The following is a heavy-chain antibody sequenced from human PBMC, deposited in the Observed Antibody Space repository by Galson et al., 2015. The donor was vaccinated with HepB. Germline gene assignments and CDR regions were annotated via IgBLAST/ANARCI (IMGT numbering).Heavy chain of an antibody. CDR2: TYYRSKWYT. CDR3: ARGKRFSSSWYFDS. V-gene: IGHV6-1*01. CDR1: GDSVSTNSAA. Sequence: CAISGDSVSTNSAAWNWIRQSPSRGLEWLGKTYYRSKWYTDYAVFVKSRITINPDTSKNQFSLQLNSLTPEDTAVYYCARGKRFSSSWYFDSWGPGTLVTCSS. D-gene: IGHD6-13*01. J-gene: IGHJ4*02.